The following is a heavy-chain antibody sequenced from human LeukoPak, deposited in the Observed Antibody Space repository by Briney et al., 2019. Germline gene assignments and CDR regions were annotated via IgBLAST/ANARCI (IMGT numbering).Heavy chain of an antibody. CDR3: AKGADWNPYYFDY. J-gene: IGHJ4*02. V-gene: IGHV3-23*01. D-gene: IGHD1-1*01. CDR2: ISGSGGST. Sequence: GGSLRLSCAASGFTVSSNYMSWVRQAPGKGLEWVSAISGSGGSTYYADSVKGRFTISRDNSKNTLYLQMNSLRAEDTAVYYCAKGADWNPYYFDYWGQGTLVTVSS. CDR1: GFTVSSNY.